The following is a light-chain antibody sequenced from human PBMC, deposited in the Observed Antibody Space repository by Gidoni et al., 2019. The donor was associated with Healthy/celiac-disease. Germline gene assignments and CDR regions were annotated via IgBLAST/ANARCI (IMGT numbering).Light chain of an antibody. CDR2: DVS. CDR1: TSDVGGYNY. J-gene: IGLJ2*01. V-gene: IGLV2-14*01. Sequence: QSALTQPASVSGSPGQSITISCTGTTSDVGGYNYVSWYQQHPGKAPKLMIYDVSNRPSGVSNRFSGSKSGNTASLTISGLQAEDEADYYCSSYTSSSTRRVVFGGGTKLT. CDR3: SSYTSSSTRRVV.